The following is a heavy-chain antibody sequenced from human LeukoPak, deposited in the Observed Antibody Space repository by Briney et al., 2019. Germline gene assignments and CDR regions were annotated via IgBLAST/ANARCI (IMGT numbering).Heavy chain of an antibody. CDR1: RSTFTRYL. CDR2: ISPNSGDT. J-gene: IGHJ2*01. CDR3: VRGLPTVATWLYL. V-gene: IGHV1-2*02. D-gene: IGHD4-17*01. Sequence: ASVKVSCKASRSTFTRYLMHWVRQAPGQGLEWMGWISPNSGDTKYAQKFQGRVTMTRDTSISTAYMEVSRLRSDDTAVYYCVRGLPTVATWLYLWGRGTLVTVSS.